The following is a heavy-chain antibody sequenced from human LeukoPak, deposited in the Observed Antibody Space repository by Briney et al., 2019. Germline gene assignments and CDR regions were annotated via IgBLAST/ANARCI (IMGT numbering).Heavy chain of an antibody. CDR3: ARVRYDSGWYDY. V-gene: IGHV3-48*03. D-gene: IGHD6-19*01. CDR1: GLTFNSNW. J-gene: IGHJ4*02. CDR2: ITTGGSSI. Sequence: GGSLRLSCAASGLTFNSNWMSWVRQAAGKGLECVSHITTGGSSIFYADSVKGRFTISRDNAKNSLYLQVNSLRAEDSAVYYCARVRYDSGWYDYWGQGALVTVSS.